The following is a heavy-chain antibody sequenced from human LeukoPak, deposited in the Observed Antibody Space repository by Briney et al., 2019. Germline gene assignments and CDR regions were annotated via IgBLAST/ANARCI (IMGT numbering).Heavy chain of an antibody. CDR2: MNPNSGNT. V-gene: IGHV1-8*01. Sequence: ASVKVSCKASGYTFTSYDINWVRQATGQGLEWMGWMNPNSGNTGYAQKFQGRVTMTMNTSISTAYMELSSLRSEDTAVYYCASGILTGYDFDYWGQGTLVTVSS. D-gene: IGHD3-9*01. CDR3: ASGILTGYDFDY. J-gene: IGHJ4*02. CDR1: GYTFTSYD.